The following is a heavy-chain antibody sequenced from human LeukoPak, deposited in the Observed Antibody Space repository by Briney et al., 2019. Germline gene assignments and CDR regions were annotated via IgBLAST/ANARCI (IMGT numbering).Heavy chain of an antibody. V-gene: IGHV1-8*01. Sequence: PSVKVSCXASGYTFTSYDINWVRQATGQGLEWMGWMNPNSGNTGYAQKFQGRVTMTRNTSISTAYMELSSLRSEDTAVYYCARGRYYYDSSGYWAFDIWGQGTMVTVSS. CDR2: MNPNSGNT. CDR1: GYTFTSYD. D-gene: IGHD3-22*01. J-gene: IGHJ3*02. CDR3: ARGRYYYDSSGYWAFDI.